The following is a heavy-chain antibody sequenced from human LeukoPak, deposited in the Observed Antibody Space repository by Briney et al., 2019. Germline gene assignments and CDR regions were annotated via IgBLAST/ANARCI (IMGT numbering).Heavy chain of an antibody. D-gene: IGHD3-22*01. Sequence: SETLSLTCTVSGGSISSSSYYWGWIRQPPGKGLEWIGNIYYSGSTYYNPSLKSRVTISVDTSKNQFSLKLSSVTAADTAVYYCARDNYYYDSSGNNWFDPWGQGTLVTVSS. CDR2: IYYSGST. CDR3: ARDNYYYDSSGNNWFDP. V-gene: IGHV4-39*07. CDR1: GGSISSSSYY. J-gene: IGHJ5*02.